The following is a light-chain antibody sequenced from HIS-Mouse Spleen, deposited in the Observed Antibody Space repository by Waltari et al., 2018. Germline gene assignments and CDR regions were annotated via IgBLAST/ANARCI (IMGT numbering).Light chain of an antibody. CDR3: SSYTSSSFNVV. V-gene: IGLV2-14*03. J-gene: IGLJ2*01. CDR1: SSDVRGYNY. CDR2: DVS. Sequence: QSALTQPASVSGSPGQSITISCPGTSSDVRGYNYVSGYQQHPGKAPKLMIYDVSNPPSGVSNRFSGSKSGNTASLTISGLQAEDEADYYCSSYTSSSFNVVFGGGTKLTVL.